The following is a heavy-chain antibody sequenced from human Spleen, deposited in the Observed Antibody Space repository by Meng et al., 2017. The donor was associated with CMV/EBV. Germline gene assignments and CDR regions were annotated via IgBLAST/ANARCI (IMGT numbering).Heavy chain of an antibody. D-gene: IGHD6-13*01. Sequence: GITFSDDGMTWVRQAPGKGLEWVGRIKSKTEGGTTDYAAIVKGRFTISRDDSKNTLYLQMNSLKTEDTAVYYCTTAVLAAAGTRFDPWGQGTLVTVSS. CDR1: GITFSDDG. CDR3: TTAVLAAAGTRFDP. V-gene: IGHV3-15*01. J-gene: IGHJ5*02. CDR2: IKSKTEGGTT.